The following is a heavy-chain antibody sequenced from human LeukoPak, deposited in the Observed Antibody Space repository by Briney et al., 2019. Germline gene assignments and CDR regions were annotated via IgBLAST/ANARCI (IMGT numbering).Heavy chain of an antibody. CDR3: ARVDNYGGNPPDY. J-gene: IGHJ4*02. V-gene: IGHV3-21*01. Sequence: SSISSSTTYIYYAGSLKGRLTISRDNVKNSLSLQMNSLRAEDTAVYYCARVDNYGGNPPDYWGQGTLVTVSS. CDR2: ISSSTTYI. D-gene: IGHD4-23*01.